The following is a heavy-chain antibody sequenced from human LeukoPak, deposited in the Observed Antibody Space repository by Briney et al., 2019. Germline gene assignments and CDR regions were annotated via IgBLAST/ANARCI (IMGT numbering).Heavy chain of an antibody. CDR1: GASVSDYY. J-gene: IGHJ6*02. CDR3: ARDYWSHYYGSGSYEGYYFYGMDV. Sequence: PSETLSLTCTVSGASVSDYYWSWIRQPAGKGLEWIGRIYTSGSTNYNLPLQSRVTMSVDMSKRQVSLRLTSVTAADTAVYYCARDYWSHYYGSGSYEGYYFYGMDVWGQGITVTVSS. V-gene: IGHV4-4*07. CDR2: IYTSGST. D-gene: IGHD3-10*01.